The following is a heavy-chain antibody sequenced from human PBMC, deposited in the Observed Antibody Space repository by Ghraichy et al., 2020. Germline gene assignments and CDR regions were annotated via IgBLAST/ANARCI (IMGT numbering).Heavy chain of an antibody. J-gene: IGHJ4*02. CDR2: LCADGTT. Sequence: GGSLRLSCAASQFFVGDNYMTWVRQAAGKGLEWVSHLCADGTTAYADSVRGRFTISRDNSKNTLFLHMNSLRVEDTALYYCAGKQTGLDYWGQGILVTVSS. CDR3: AGKQTGLDY. V-gene: IGHV3-53*01. CDR1: QFFVGDNY.